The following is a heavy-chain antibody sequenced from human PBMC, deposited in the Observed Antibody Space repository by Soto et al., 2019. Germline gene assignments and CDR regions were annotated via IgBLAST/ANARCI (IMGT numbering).Heavy chain of an antibody. CDR1: GGSISSYY. CDR2: IYYSGST. D-gene: IGHD4-17*01. CDR3: ARRYGASFDY. V-gene: IGHV4-59*01. Sequence: SETLSLTCTVSGGSISSYYWSWIRQPPGKGLEWIGYIYYSGSTNYDPSLKSRVTISVDTSKNQFSLKLSSVTAADTAVYYCARRYGASFDYWGQGTLVTVSS. J-gene: IGHJ4*02.